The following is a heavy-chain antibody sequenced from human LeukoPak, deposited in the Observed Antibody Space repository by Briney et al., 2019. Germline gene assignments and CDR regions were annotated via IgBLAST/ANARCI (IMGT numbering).Heavy chain of an antibody. D-gene: IGHD4-23*01. CDR1: GYTFTVHY. J-gene: IGHJ4*02. V-gene: IGHV1-2*02. CDR2: INPSSGGT. Sequence: ASVKVSCKASGYTFTVHYIHWVRQAPGQGLEWMGWINPSSGGTKYAQKFQGRVTMTRDTSITTSYMELSRLRSDDTAVYYCARDSNLGWSLDFWGQGALVTVSS. CDR3: ARDSNLGWSLDF.